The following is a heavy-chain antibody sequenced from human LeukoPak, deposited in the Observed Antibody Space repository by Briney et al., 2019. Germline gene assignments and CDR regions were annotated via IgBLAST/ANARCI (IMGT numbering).Heavy chain of an antibody. CDR1: GFTLSSYA. Sequence: GGSLRLSCAASGFTLSSYAMSWVRQAPGKGLEWVSSISSSSSYIYYADSVKGRFTISRDNAKNSLYLQMNSLRAEDTAVYYCARDFSGQVAVADNYWGQGTLVTVSS. CDR3: ARDFSGQVAVADNY. D-gene: IGHD6-19*01. J-gene: IGHJ4*02. CDR2: ISSSSSYI. V-gene: IGHV3-21*01.